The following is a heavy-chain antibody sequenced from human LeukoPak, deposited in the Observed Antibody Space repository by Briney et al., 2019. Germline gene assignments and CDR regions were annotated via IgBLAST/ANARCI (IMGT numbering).Heavy chain of an antibody. CDR2: IYHSGST. Sequence: SETLSLTCAVSGGSISSSYWWSWVRQPPGKGLEWIGEIYHSGSTNYNPSLKSRITISLDKPKNQFSLKLSSVTAADTAVYYCARARYGDMMNWGQGTLVTVSS. D-gene: IGHD4-17*01. J-gene: IGHJ4*02. CDR1: GGSISSSYW. CDR3: ARARYGDMMN. V-gene: IGHV4-4*02.